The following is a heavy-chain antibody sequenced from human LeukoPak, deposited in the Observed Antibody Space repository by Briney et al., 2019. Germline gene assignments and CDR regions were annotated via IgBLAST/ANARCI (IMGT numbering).Heavy chain of an antibody. CDR3: ARVRYGGLDY. Sequence: SETLSLTCTVSGGSISSSSYYWGWIRQPPGKGLEWIGYIYYSGSTYYNPSLKSRVTISVDTSKNQFSLKLSSVTAADTAVYYCARVRYGGLDYWGQGTLVTASS. CDR2: IYYSGST. D-gene: IGHD4-23*01. J-gene: IGHJ4*02. CDR1: GGSISSSSYY. V-gene: IGHV4-30-4*08.